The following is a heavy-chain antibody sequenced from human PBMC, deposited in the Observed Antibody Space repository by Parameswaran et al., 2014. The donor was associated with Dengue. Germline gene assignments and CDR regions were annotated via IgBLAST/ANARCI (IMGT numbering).Heavy chain of an antibody. D-gene: IGHD3-22*01. V-gene: IGHV4-30-4*01. CDR3: TRYTSGYSFDS. Sequence: VRQAPGKGLEWIGYMFYSGSTYYNPSLKSRVTMSVDMSKNQFSLNLRSVTAADTAIYYCTRYTSGYSFDSWGQGTLVTVSS. CDR2: MFYSGST. J-gene: IGHJ4*02.